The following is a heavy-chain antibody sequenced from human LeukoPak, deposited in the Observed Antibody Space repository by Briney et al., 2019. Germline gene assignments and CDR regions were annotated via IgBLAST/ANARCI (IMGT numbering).Heavy chain of an antibody. CDR2: IYTSGST. J-gene: IGHJ4*02. Sequence: PSETLSLTCTVSGGSISSGSYYWSWIRQPAGKGLEWIGRIYTSGSTNYNPSLKSRVTISVDTSKNQFSLKLSSVTAADTAVYYCARVGYLVRGVIIQDYWGQGTLVTVSS. CDR3: ARVGYLVRGVIIQDY. V-gene: IGHV4-61*02. CDR1: GGSISSGSYY. D-gene: IGHD3-10*01.